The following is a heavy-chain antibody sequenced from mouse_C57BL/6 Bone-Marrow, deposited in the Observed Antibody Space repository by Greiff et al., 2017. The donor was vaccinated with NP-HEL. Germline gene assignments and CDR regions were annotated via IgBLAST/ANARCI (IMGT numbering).Heavy chain of an antibody. J-gene: IGHJ2*01. CDR2: IDPEDGET. V-gene: IGHV14-2*01. Sequence: VQLQQSGAELVKPGASVKLSCTASGFNIKDYYMHWVKQRTEQGLEWIGRIDPEDGETKYAPNFQGKATITADTSSNTAYLQLSSLTSEDTAVYYCTCDSVVATVDFWGQGTTLTVSS. CDR3: TCDSVVATVDF. D-gene: IGHD1-1*01. CDR1: GFNIKDYY.